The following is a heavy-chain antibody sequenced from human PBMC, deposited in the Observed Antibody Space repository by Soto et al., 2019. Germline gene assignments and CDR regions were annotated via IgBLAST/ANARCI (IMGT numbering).Heavy chain of an antibody. CDR3: ARDEYYDILTGPKALYYYGMDV. V-gene: IGHV3-21*01. J-gene: IGHJ6*02. CDR1: GFTFSSSS. D-gene: IGHD3-9*01. CDR2: ISSSSSYI. Sequence: GGSLRLSCAASGFTFSSSSMNWVRQAPGKGLEWVSSISSSSSYIYYADSVKGRFTISRDNAKNSLYLQMNSLRAEDTAVYYCARDEYYDILTGPKALYYYGMDVWGQGTTVTVSS.